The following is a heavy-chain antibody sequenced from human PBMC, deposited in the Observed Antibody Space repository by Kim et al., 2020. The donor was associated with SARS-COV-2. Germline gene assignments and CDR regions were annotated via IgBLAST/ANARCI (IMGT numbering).Heavy chain of an antibody. D-gene: IGHD6-6*01. J-gene: IGHJ6*03. CDR1: DFPFSDYV. Sequence: GGSLRLSCEASDFPFSDYVMSWVRRTPGKGLEWVATISGSGARTYYADSVKGRFTISRDNSKNSLFLQMNSLRADDTSIFYCAKGPGGSSHVGSIFYMDV. CDR2: ISGSGART. CDR3: AKGPGGSSHVGSIFYMDV. V-gene: IGHV3-23*01.